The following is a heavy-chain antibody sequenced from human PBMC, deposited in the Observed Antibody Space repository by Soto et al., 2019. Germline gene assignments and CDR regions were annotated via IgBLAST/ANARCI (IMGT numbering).Heavy chain of an antibody. V-gene: IGHV1-2*02. D-gene: IGHD4-4*01. CDR1: GYPFRVYH. CDR2: VHPNSGGT. Sequence: ASVKVSCKASGYPFRVYHMPWGRQAPGQGLEWMGWVHPNSGGTNYAQSFEGRVTMTRDTANNTAYMALCTLTSDDTAPYYWAKELQRGMDVWGQGSTVTVSS. CDR3: AKELQRGMDV. J-gene: IGHJ6*02.